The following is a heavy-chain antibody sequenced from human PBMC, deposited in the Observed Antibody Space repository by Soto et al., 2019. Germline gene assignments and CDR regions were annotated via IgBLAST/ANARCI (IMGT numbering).Heavy chain of an antibody. CDR3: ASTRIAAAGTGGGWFDP. J-gene: IGHJ5*02. Sequence: ASVKVSCKTSGYTFTSYGISWVRQAPGQGLEWMGWISAYNGNTNYAQKLQGRVTMTTDTSTSTAYMELRSLRSDDTAVYYCASTRIAAAGTGGGWFDPWGQGTLVTVSS. D-gene: IGHD6-13*01. V-gene: IGHV1-18*01. CDR2: ISAYNGNT. CDR1: GYTFTSYG.